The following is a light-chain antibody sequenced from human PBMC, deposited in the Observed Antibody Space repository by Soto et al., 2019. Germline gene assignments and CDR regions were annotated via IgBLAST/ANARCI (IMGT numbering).Light chain of an antibody. CDR2: KAS. Sequence: DIHLTQSPSLLSASVGDRVTITCRASQGISQYVAWYQQKPGKAPKLLIYKASSLESGVPSRFSGSGSGTEFTLTISSLQPDDFATYYCQQYNSYPYTFGQGTKLEIK. CDR1: QGISQY. CDR3: QQYNSYPYT. V-gene: IGKV1-5*03. J-gene: IGKJ2*01.